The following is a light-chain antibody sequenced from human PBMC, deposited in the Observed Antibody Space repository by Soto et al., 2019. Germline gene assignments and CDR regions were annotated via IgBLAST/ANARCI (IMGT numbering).Light chain of an antibody. Sequence: QSALTQPASVSGSPGQSITISCTGTISDVGGYNYVSWYQQHPGKAPKLMIYDVSNRPSGVSNRFSGSKSDKTASLTISGLQAEDEADYYCSSYTSSSTVVFGGGTKVTVL. CDR2: DVS. CDR1: ISDVGGYNY. CDR3: SSYTSSSTVV. J-gene: IGLJ2*01. V-gene: IGLV2-14*01.